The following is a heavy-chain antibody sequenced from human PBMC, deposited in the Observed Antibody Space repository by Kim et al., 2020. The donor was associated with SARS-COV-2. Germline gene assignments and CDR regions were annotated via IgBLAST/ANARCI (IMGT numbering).Heavy chain of an antibody. CDR1: GFTFSSYS. CDR3: ARGGYYDSSGYLGMDV. Sequence: GGSLRLSCAASGFTFSSYSMNWVRQAPGKGLEWVSSISSSSSYIYYADSVKGRFTISRDNAKNSLYLQMNSLRAEDTAVYYCARGGYYDSSGYLGMDVWGQGTTVTVSS. D-gene: IGHD3-22*01. V-gene: IGHV3-21*01. CDR2: ISSSSSYI. J-gene: IGHJ6*02.